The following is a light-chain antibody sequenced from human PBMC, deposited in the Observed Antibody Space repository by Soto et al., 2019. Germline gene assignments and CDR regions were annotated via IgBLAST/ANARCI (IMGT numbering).Light chain of an antibody. CDR1: QSVSSN. V-gene: IGKV3-15*01. CDR2: GAS. Sequence: DIVMSQSPATLSVSPGERATLSCRASQSVSSNLAWYQQKPGQAPRLLIYGASTRATGIPARFSGSGSGTEFTLTISSLQSEDFAVYYCQQYNNWPLTFGQGTKV. J-gene: IGKJ1*01. CDR3: QQYNNWPLT.